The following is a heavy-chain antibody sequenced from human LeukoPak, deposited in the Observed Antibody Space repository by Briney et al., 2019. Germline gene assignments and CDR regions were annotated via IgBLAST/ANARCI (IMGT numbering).Heavy chain of an antibody. CDR1: GFTFSSYS. CDR3: AKDAYYYYYYMDV. Sequence: GGSLRLSCAASGFTFSSYSMNWVRQAPGKGLEWVSGISWNSGSIGYADSVKGRFTISRGNAKNSLYLQMNSLRAEDTAVYYCAKDAYYYYYYMDVWGKGTTVTVSS. J-gene: IGHJ6*03. V-gene: IGHV3-48*04. CDR2: ISWNSGSI.